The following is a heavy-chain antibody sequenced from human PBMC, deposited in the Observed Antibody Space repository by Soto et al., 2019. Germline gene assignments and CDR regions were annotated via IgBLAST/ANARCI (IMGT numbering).Heavy chain of an antibody. CDR2: IKHSGST. CDR3: ARGQYYCSGSYYSTARPYYYYYGMDV. D-gene: IGHD3-10*01. CDR1: GGSFSGYY. Sequence: PSETLSLTCAVYGGSFSGYYWSWIRQPPGKGLEWIGEIKHSGSTNYNPSLKSRVTISVDASKNQFSLKLSSVTAADTAVYYCARGQYYCSGSYYSTARPYYYYYGMDVWGQGTTVTVSS. V-gene: IGHV4-34*01. J-gene: IGHJ6*02.